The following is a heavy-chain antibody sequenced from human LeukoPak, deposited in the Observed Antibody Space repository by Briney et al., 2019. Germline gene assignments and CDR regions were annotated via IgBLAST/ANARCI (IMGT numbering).Heavy chain of an antibody. J-gene: IGHJ4*02. CDR2: IYYSGST. CDR1: GGFISSGGYY. CDR3: ARVARNYYGSGSDTFDY. V-gene: IGHV4-31*03. D-gene: IGHD3-10*01. Sequence: SETLSLTCTVSGGFISSGGYYWSWIRQHPGKGLEWIGYIYYSGSTYYNPSLKSRVTISVDTSKNQFSLKLSSVTAADTAVYYCARVARNYYGSGSDTFDYWGQGTLVTVSS.